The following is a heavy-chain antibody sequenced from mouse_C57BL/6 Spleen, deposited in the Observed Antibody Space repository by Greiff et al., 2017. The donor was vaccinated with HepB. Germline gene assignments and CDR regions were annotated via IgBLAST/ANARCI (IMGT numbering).Heavy chain of an antibody. CDR1: GFNIKNTY. CDR2: IDPANGNT. J-gene: IGHJ3*01. V-gene: IGHV14-3*01. Sequence: EVMLVESVAELVRPGASVKLSCTASGFNIKNTYMHWVKQRPEQGMEWIGRIDPANGNTKYAPKFQGKATITADTSSSTAYLQLSSLTSEDTAIYYCARYWGLRPPWFADWGQGTLVTVSA. CDR3: ARYWGLRPPWFAD. D-gene: IGHD2-4*01.